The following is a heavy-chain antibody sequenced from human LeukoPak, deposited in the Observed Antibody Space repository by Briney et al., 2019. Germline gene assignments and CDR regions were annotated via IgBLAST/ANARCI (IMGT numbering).Heavy chain of an antibody. CDR2: IYYSGST. D-gene: IGHD3-10*01. CDR1: GGSISSYY. CDR3: ARDGYYYGSGSYYRGYYFDY. V-gene: IGHV4-59*01. J-gene: IGHJ4*02. Sequence: PSETLSLTCTVSGGSISSYYWSWIRQPPGKGLEWIGYIYYSGSTNYNPSLKSRVTISVDTSKNQFSLKLSSVTAADTAVYYCARDGYYYGSGSYYRGYYFDYWGQGTLVTVSS.